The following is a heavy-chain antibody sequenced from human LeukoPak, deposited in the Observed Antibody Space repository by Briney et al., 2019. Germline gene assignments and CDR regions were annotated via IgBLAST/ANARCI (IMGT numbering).Heavy chain of an antibody. Sequence: ASVKVSCKASGGTFSSYAIGWVRQAPGQGREWMGRIIPILGIANYARKFQGRVTITADKSTSTAYMELSSLRSEDTAVYYCARDHIPSYCGGDCYSGDFDYWGQGTLVTVSS. CDR1: GGTFSSYA. V-gene: IGHV1-69*04. CDR2: IIPILGIA. CDR3: ARDHIPSYCGGDCYSGDFDY. J-gene: IGHJ4*02. D-gene: IGHD2-21*02.